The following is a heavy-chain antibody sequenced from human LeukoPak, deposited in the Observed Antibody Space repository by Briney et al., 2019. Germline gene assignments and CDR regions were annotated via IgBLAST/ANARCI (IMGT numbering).Heavy chain of an antibody. CDR3: ARDDIMITFGGVIAHAPRWFDP. CDR2: ISAYNGNT. V-gene: IGHV1-18*01. CDR1: GYTFTSYG. D-gene: IGHD3-16*02. J-gene: IGHJ5*02. Sequence: GASVKVSCKASGYTFTSYGISWVRQAPGQGLEWMGWISAYNGNTNYAQKLQGRVTMTTDTSTSTAYMELRSLRSDDTAVYYCARDDIMITFGGVIAHAPRWFDPWGQGTLVTVSS.